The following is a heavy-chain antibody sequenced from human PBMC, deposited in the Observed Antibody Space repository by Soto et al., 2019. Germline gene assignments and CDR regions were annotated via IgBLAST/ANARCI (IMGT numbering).Heavy chain of an antibody. D-gene: IGHD5-12*01. Sequence: QVQLVQSGAEVKKPGASVKVSCKASGYTLTSYGIIWVREAPGQGIEWMGWISAYTGNTNYAQKLQGRVTMTTDTSTSTAYMELRSLRSDDTAVYYCARDYPRGGYNHYWCQGTLVTVSS. CDR2: ISAYTGNT. J-gene: IGHJ4*02. CDR1: GYTLTSYG. V-gene: IGHV1-18*01. CDR3: ARDYPRGGYNHY.